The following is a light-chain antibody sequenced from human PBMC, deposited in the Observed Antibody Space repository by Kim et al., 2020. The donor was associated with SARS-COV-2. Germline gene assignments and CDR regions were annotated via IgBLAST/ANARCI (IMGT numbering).Light chain of an antibody. CDR2: DAS. J-gene: IGKJ1*01. V-gene: IGKV3-11*01. CDR1: QSVSSF. CDR3: QQRVNWPRT. Sequence: LSPGKSATRPCQARQSVSSFLALYQQKPGQTPRLLIYDASNRATGSPARFSGSGSGTDFTLTISSLEPEDFAVYYCQQRVNWPRTFGQGTKVEIK.